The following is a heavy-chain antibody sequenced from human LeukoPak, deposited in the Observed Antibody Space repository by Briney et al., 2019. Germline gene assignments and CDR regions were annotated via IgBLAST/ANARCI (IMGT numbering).Heavy chain of an antibody. V-gene: IGHV3-48*02. J-gene: IGHJ4*02. D-gene: IGHD3-10*01. Sequence: GGSPRLSCAASGFTFSSYSMNWVRQAPGKGLEWVSYISSSSSTIYYADSVKGRFTISRDNAKNSLYLQMNSLRDEDTAVYYCARDLSVRGVIPNYFDYWGQGTLVTVSS. CDR3: ARDLSVRGVIPNYFDY. CDR2: ISSSSSTI. CDR1: GFTFSSYS.